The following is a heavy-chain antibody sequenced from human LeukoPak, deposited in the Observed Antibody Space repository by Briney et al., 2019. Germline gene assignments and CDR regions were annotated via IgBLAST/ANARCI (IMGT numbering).Heavy chain of an antibody. V-gene: IGHV4-39*07. CDR2: IYHSGST. CDR3: ARETRSGWYGTNDY. D-gene: IGHD6-19*01. Sequence: NPSETLSLTCTVSGGSISSSSYYWGWIRQPPGKGLEWIGSIYHSGSTYYNPSLKSRVTISVDTSKNQFSLKLSSVTAADTAVYYCARETRSGWYGTNDYWGQGTLVTVSS. J-gene: IGHJ4*02. CDR1: GGSISSSSYY.